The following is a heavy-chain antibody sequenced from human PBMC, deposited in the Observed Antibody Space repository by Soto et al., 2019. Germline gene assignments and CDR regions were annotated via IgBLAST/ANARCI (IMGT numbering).Heavy chain of an antibody. V-gene: IGHV3-30*18. CDR2: ISYDGSNK. Sequence: SLRLSCAASGFTFSSYGMHWVRQAPGKGLEWVAVISYDGSNKYYADSVKGRFTISRDNSKNTLYLQMNSLRAEDTAVYYCAKDLIAARDYSYGMDVWGQGTTVTVSS. CDR3: AKDLIAARDYSYGMDV. D-gene: IGHD6-6*01. CDR1: GFTFSSYG. J-gene: IGHJ6*02.